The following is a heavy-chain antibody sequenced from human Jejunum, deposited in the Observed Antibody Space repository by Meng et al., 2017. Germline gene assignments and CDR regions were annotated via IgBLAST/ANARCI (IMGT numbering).Heavy chain of an antibody. J-gene: IGHJ6*02. CDR1: GDSISSRNYH. D-gene: IGHD1-26*01. Sequence: GSLRLSCTVSGDSISSRNYHWGWIRQSPGKGLEWIGNIYYSGSTYINPSLQSRASISLNKSKNQFSLTLTSVTAADTAVYYCARGGATTFDYGMDVWGQGTTVTVSS. V-gene: IGHV4-39*07. CDR3: ARGGATTFDYGMDV. CDR2: IYYSGST.